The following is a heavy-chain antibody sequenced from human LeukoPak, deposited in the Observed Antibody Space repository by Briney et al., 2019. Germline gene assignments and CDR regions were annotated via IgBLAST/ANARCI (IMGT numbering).Heavy chain of an antibody. D-gene: IGHD1-26*01. Sequence: SETLSLTCAVYGGSFSGYYWSWIRQPPGKGLEWIGEINHSGSTNYNPSLKSRVTISVDTSKNQFSLKLSSVTAADTAVYYCARNVGSYTFYYWGQGTLVTVSS. CDR2: INHSGST. CDR1: GGSFSGYY. V-gene: IGHV4-34*01. CDR3: ARNVGSYTFYY. J-gene: IGHJ4*02.